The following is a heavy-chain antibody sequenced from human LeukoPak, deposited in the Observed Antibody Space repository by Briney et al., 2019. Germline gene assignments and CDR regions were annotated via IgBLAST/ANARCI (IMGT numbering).Heavy chain of an antibody. J-gene: IGHJ4*02. D-gene: IGHD6-13*01. CDR2: ISGSGDST. CDR3: AKTRPLDSSSWSHGDY. Sequence: ETLSLTCTVSGGSVSSGSYYWSWVRQAPGKGLEWVSAISGSGDSTYYGDSVKGRFTISRDNSKNTLYLQMNSLRAEDTAVYYCAKTRPLDSSSWSHGDYWGQGTLVTVSS. CDR1: GGSVSSGSYY. V-gene: IGHV3-23*01.